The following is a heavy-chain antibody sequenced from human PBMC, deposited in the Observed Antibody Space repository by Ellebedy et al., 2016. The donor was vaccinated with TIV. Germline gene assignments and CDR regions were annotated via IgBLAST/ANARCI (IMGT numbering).Heavy chain of an antibody. Sequence: AASVKVSCKASGYTFTNYGFSWVRQAPGQGLEWMGWISAYNGNTNYAQKLQGRVTLTTDTSTSTAYMELRSLRSDDTAVYYCARDRDAFMASFYYYGVDVWGQGTTVTVSS. D-gene: IGHD3-3*02. CDR2: ISAYNGNT. CDR3: ARDRDAFMASFYYYGVDV. V-gene: IGHV1-18*04. J-gene: IGHJ6*02. CDR1: GYTFTNYG.